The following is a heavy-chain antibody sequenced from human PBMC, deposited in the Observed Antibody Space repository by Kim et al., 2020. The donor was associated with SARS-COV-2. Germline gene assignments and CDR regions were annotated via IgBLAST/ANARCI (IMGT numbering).Heavy chain of an antibody. J-gene: IGHJ4*02. CDR3: AAPRVGSSGFDY. V-gene: IGHV3-53*01. CDR1: GFTVSSNY. D-gene: IGHD1-26*01. Sequence: GGSLRLSCAASGFTVSSNYMSWVRQAPGKGLEWVSVIFTGGATYYADSVRGQFTISRDNSKNTLSLQMNSLRAEDTAVYYCAAPRVGSSGFDYWGRGTLVTVSS. CDR2: IFTGGAT.